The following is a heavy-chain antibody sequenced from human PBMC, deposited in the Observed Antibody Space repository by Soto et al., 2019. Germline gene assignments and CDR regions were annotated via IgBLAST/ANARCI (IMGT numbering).Heavy chain of an antibody. CDR1: GYAFTTYG. CDR2: ISAHNGNT. D-gene: IGHD1-1*01. V-gene: IGHV1-18*01. Sequence: QVHLVQSGAEVKKPGASVKVSCKGSGYAFTTYGITWVRQAPGQGLEWRGWISAHNGNTNYAQKLQGRVTVTRDTSTSTAYMELRGLRSDDTAVYYGARGRYGDYWGQGALVTVSS. CDR3: ARGRYGDY. J-gene: IGHJ4*02.